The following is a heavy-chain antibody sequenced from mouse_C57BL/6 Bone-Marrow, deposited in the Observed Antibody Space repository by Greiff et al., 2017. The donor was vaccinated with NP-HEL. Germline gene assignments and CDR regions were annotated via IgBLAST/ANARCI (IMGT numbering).Heavy chain of an antibody. Sequence: QVQLQQSGAELVKPGASVKISCKASGYEFSNYWMNWVKLRPGKGLEWIGQIYPGDGDTTYNGKFKDKATLTADKSSSTAYMQLSRLTSEDSAVYFCARGAYWGQGTLVTVSA. CDR3: ARGAY. J-gene: IGHJ3*01. V-gene: IGHV1-80*01. CDR1: GYEFSNYW. CDR2: IYPGDGDT.